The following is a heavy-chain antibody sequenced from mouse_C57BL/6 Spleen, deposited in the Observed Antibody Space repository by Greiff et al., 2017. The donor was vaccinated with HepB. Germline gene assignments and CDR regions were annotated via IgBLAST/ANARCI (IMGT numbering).Heavy chain of an antibody. D-gene: IGHD3-2*02. V-gene: IGHV1-22*01. CDR3: EAAQATLYFDY. CDR1: GYTFTDYN. Sequence: VQLQQSGPELVKPGASVKMSCKASGYTFTDYNMHWVKQSHGKSLEWIGYINPNNGGTSYNQKFKGKATLTVNKSSSTAYMELRSLTSEDSAVYYCEAAQATLYFDYWGQGTTLTVSS. CDR2: INPNNGGT. J-gene: IGHJ2*01.